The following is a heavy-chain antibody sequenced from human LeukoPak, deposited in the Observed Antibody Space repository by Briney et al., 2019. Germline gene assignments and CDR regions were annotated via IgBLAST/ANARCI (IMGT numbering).Heavy chain of an antibody. CDR2: IWYDGTNK. D-gene: IGHD3-3*01. CDR3: ARGFAFWSGYDFDYYYGMDV. V-gene: IGHV3-33*01. CDR1: GFTFSSYG. J-gene: IGHJ6*02. Sequence: GRSLRLSCVASGFTFSSYGMHWVRQAPGKGLEWVAVIWYDGTNKYYADSVKGRFAISRDNSKNTLYLQMNSLRAEDTAVYYCARGFAFWSGYDFDYYYGMDVWGQGTTVTVSS.